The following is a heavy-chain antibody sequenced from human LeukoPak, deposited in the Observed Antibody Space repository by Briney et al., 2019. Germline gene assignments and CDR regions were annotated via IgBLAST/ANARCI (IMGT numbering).Heavy chain of an antibody. J-gene: IGHJ3*02. CDR2: IIPIFGTA. CDR1: GGTFSSYA. CDR3: ARSQYYYDSSVTTGAFDI. Sequence: GASVKVSCKASGGTFSSYAISWVRQAPGQGLGWMGGIIPIFGTANYAQKFQGRVTITTDESTSTAYMELSSLRSEDTAVYYCARSQYYYDSSVTTGAFDIWGQGTMVTVSS. V-gene: IGHV1-69*05. D-gene: IGHD3-22*01.